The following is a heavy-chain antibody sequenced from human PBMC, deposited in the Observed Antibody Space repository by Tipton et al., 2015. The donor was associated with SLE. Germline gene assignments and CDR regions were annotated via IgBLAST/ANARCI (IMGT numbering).Heavy chain of an antibody. CDR3: ARDRQSGSLLLRV. Sequence: SLRLSCAASGFTFTNSWMHWVRQAPGKGLVWVSRISDGSSTTYADSVRGRFTISRDNAKNSLYLQMDSLRAEDTAVYYCARDRQSGSLLLRVGGQGTLVTVSS. V-gene: IGHV3-74*03. CDR1: GFTFTNSW. CDR2: ISDGSST. D-gene: IGHD2-15*01. J-gene: IGHJ4*02.